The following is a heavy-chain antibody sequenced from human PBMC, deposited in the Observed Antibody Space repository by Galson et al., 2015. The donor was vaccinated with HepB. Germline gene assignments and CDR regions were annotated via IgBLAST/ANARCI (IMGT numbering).Heavy chain of an antibody. Sequence: SVKVSCKVSGYTLTELSMHWVRQAPGKGLEWMGGFDPEDGETIYAQKFQGRVTMTEDTSTDTAYMELSSLRSEDTAVYYCATGVRGVIIPDYWGQGTLVTVSS. D-gene: IGHD3-10*01. CDR3: ATGVRGVIIPDY. CDR2: FDPEDGET. V-gene: IGHV1-24*01. CDR1: GYTLTELS. J-gene: IGHJ4*02.